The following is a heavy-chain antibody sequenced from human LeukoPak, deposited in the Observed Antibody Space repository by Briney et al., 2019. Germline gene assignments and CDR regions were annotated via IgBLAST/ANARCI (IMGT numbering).Heavy chain of an antibody. CDR3: ARDNKGQREAFDI. Sequence: SETLSLTCTVSGGSISSYYWSWIRQPPGKGQEWIGYIYYSGSTNYNPSLKSRVTISVDTSKNQFSLKLSSVTAADTAVYYCARDNKGQREAFDIWGQGTMVTVSS. CDR1: GGSISSYY. V-gene: IGHV4-59*01. J-gene: IGHJ3*02. CDR2: IYYSGST. D-gene: IGHD2/OR15-2a*01.